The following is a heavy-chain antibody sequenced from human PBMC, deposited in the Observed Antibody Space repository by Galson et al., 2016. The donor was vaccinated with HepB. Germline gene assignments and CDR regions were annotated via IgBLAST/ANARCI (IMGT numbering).Heavy chain of an antibody. Sequence: QSGAEVKKPGESLKISCKVSGYSFSTYWIGWVRQMPVKGLEWMGIIYPDDSDTRYSPSFQGQVTISADKSISTAHLQWNSLTASDSGMYYCVRVGTVAPIDHWGQGTPVTVSS. CDR2: IYPDDSDT. CDR1: GYSFSTYW. V-gene: IGHV5-51*01. CDR3: VRVGTVAPIDH. J-gene: IGHJ5*02. D-gene: IGHD4-23*01.